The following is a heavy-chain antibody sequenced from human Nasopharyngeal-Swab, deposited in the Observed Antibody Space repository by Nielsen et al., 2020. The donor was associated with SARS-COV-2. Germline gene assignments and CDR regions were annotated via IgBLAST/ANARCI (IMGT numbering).Heavy chain of an antibody. V-gene: IGHV1-45*02. CDR2: ITPFNGNT. CDR3: ARDSTYYYDSSGSDGAFDI. J-gene: IGHJ3*02. D-gene: IGHD3-22*01. Sequence: WVRQAPGQALEWMGWITPFNGNTNYAQKFQDRVTITRDRSMSTAYMELSSLRSEDTAVYYCARDSTYYYDSSGSDGAFDIWGQGTMVTVSS.